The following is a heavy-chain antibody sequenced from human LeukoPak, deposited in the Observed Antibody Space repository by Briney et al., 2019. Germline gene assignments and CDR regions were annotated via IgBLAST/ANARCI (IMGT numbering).Heavy chain of an antibody. D-gene: IGHD3-10*01. CDR1: GFTFSSYS. CDR3: AREPYGSGGIDAFDI. CDR2: ISSSSSTI. V-gene: IGHV3-48*04. J-gene: IGHJ3*02. Sequence: GGSLRLSCAASGFTFSSYSMNWVRQAPGKGLEWVSYISSSSSTIYYADSVKGRFTISRDNAKNSLYLQMNSLRAEDTAVYYCAREPYGSGGIDAFDIWGQGTMVTVSS.